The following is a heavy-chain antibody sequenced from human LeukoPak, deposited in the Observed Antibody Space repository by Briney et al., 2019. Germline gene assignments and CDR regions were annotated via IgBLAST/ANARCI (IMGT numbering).Heavy chain of an antibody. V-gene: IGHV4-30-4*01. J-gene: IGHJ4*02. D-gene: IGHD4-17*01. CDR1: GGSISSGDYY. Sequence: PSETLSLTCTVSGGSISSGDYYWSWIRQPPGKGLEWLGYIYYSGSTYYNPSLKSRVTISVDTSKNQFSLKLSSVTAADTAVYYRARGNGYGDLDYWGQGTLVTVSS. CDR2: IYYSGST. CDR3: ARGNGYGDLDY.